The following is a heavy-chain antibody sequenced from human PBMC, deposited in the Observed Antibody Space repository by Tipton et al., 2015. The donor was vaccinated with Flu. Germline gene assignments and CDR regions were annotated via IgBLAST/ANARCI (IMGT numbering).Heavy chain of an antibody. J-gene: IGHJ6*02. CDR1: GGTFSSYA. CDR2: IIPIFGTA. CDR3: GSNQDYPRRGYYYGVDV. V-gene: IGHV1-69*01. Sequence: QMQLVQSGAEVEKPGSSVKVSCKASGGTFSSYAISWVRQAPGQGLEWMGGIIPIFGTANYAQKFQGRVTITADESTSTAYMERSSLRSGDPAVYYGGSNQDYPRRGYYYGVDVWGQGTTVTVSS. D-gene: IGHD4-11*01.